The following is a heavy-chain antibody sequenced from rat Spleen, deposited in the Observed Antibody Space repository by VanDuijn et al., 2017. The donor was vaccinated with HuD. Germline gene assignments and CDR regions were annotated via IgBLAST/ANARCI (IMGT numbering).Heavy chain of an antibody. CDR3: ARHGVGYSSYIYDWYFDF. Sequence: EVQLVESGGGLVQPGRSLKLSCAASGFTFSNYDMAWVRQAPTKGLEWVASISTSGGSTYYRDSVKGRFTGSRDNAKSTLYLQMDSLRSEDTATYYCARHGVGYSSYIYDWYFDFWGPGTMVTVSS. J-gene: IGHJ1*01. CDR2: ISTSGGST. V-gene: IGHV5-25*01. CDR1: GFTFSNYD. D-gene: IGHD1-2*01.